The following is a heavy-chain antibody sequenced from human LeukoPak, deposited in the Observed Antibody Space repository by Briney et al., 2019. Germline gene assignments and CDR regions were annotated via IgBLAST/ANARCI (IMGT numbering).Heavy chain of an antibody. CDR2: IYYSGST. Sequence: SETLSLTCTVSGGSVSSATYYWAWIRQPPGKGLEWIGSIYYSGSTYYNPSLKSPVTISVDTSKNQFSLKLSSVTAADTAVYHCARHGHHGNYDFWGQGTLVSVSS. V-gene: IGHV4-39*01. CDR1: GGSVSSATYY. CDR3: ARHGHHGNYDF. J-gene: IGHJ4*02. D-gene: IGHD4-11*01.